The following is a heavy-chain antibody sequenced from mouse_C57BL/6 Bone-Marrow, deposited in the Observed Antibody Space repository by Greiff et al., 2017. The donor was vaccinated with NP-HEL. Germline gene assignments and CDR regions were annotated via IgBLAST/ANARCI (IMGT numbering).Heavy chain of an antibody. CDR3: ARWGDGYYLNFDY. Sequence: QVQLQQPGAELVRPGSSVKLSCKASGYTFTSYWMHWVKQRPIQGLEWIGNIDPSDSETHYNQKFKDKATLTVDKSSSTAYMQLSSLTSEDSAVYYCARWGDGYYLNFDYWGQGTTLTVSS. D-gene: IGHD2-3*01. V-gene: IGHV1-52*01. CDR2: IDPSDSET. J-gene: IGHJ2*01. CDR1: GYTFTSYW.